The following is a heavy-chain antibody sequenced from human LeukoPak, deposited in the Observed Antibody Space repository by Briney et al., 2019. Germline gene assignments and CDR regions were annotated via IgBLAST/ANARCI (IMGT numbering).Heavy chain of an antibody. CDR2: IYTSGST. CDR1: GGSISSGSYY. Sequence: SQTLSLTCTVSGGSISSGSYYWSWIRQPAGKGLEWIGRIYTSGSTNYNPSLKSRVTISVDTPKNQFSLKLSSVTAADTAVYYCARLGRSGSYYGKHYYYYMDVWGKGTTVTISS. CDR3: ARLGRSGSYYGKHYYYYMDV. D-gene: IGHD3-10*01. J-gene: IGHJ6*03. V-gene: IGHV4-61*02.